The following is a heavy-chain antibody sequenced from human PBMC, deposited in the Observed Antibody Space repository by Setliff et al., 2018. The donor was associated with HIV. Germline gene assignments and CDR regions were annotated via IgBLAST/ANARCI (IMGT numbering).Heavy chain of an antibody. J-gene: IGHJ4*02. CDR2: IYYGGSA. V-gene: IGHV4-31*02. D-gene: IGHD2-21*02. CDR1: GDSIDRSNFF. CDR3: ARGGAFCGRDSCYYLDY. Sequence: SETLSLTCTVSGDSIDRSNFFWTWIRQHPGKGLEWIGYIYYGGSATYNPSLKSQASISVDASRNEFSLKLSSVTAADTAVYFCARGGAFCGRDSCYYLDYWGQGTLVTVSS.